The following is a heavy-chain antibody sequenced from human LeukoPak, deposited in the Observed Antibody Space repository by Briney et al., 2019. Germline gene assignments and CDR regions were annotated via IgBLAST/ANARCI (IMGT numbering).Heavy chain of an antibody. J-gene: IGHJ4*02. Sequence: SETLSLTSTVSGGSISSGSYYWSWIRQPAGKGLEWIGRIYTSGSTNYNPSLKSRVTISVDTSMNQFSLKLSSVTAADTAVYYCARDVGDYYDSSGYYYVSALDYWGQGTLVTVSS. CDR3: ARDVGDYYDSSGYYYVSALDY. D-gene: IGHD3-22*01. CDR2: IYTSGST. CDR1: GGSISSGSYY. V-gene: IGHV4-61*02.